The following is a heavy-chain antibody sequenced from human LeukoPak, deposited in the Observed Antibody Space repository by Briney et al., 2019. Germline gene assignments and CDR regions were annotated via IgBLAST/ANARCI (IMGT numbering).Heavy chain of an antibody. CDR3: ARHTGEGSHFQH. D-gene: IGHD3-16*01. J-gene: IGHJ1*01. V-gene: IGHV5-51*01. Sequence: KVSCKASGYTFTSYGISWVRQMPGKGLEWMGIIYPGDSDTRYSPSFQGQVTISADKSIRTAYLQWTSLKASDTAMYYCARHTGEGSHFQHWGQGSLVTVSS. CDR1: GYTFTSYG. CDR2: IYPGDSDT.